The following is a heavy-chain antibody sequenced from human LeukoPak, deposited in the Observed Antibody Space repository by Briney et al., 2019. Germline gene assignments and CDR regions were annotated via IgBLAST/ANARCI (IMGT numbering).Heavy chain of an antibody. CDR2: ISWNSGSI. D-gene: IGHD3-9*01. J-gene: IGHJ3*02. Sequence: GRSLRLSCAASGFTFDDYAMHWVRQAPGKGLEWVSGISWNSGSIGYADSVKGRFTSSRDNAKNSLYLQMNSLRAEDTALYYCAKAGYGAFDIWGQGTMVTVSS. CDR1: GFTFDDYA. CDR3: AKAGYGAFDI. V-gene: IGHV3-9*01.